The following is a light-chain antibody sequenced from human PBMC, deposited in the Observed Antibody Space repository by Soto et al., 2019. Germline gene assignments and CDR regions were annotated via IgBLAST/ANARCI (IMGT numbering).Light chain of an antibody. Sequence: DIQMTQSPSTLSASVGDRVTITCRASQSISSWLAWYQQKPGKAPKPMIYDASSLESGVPSRFSGSGSGKEFTLTISCLQPDDFATYYCQQYNSYPGTFGQGTKVEIK. CDR3: QQYNSYPGT. J-gene: IGKJ1*01. CDR2: DAS. CDR1: QSISSW. V-gene: IGKV1-5*01.